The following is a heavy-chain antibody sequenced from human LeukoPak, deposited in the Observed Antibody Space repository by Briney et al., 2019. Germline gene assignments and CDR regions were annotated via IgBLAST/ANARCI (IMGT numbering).Heavy chain of an antibody. J-gene: IGHJ4*02. V-gene: IGHV4-34*01. CDR3: ARTEIQAYGPGPIFGVVTYYFDY. CDR2: INHSGST. Sequence: SETLSLTCAVYGGSFSGHYWSWIRQPPGKGLEWIGEINHSGSTNYNPSLKSRVTISVDTSKNQFSLKLSSVTAADTAVYYCARTEIQAYGPGPIFGVVTYYFDYWGQGTLVTVSS. D-gene: IGHD3-3*01. CDR1: GGSFSGHY.